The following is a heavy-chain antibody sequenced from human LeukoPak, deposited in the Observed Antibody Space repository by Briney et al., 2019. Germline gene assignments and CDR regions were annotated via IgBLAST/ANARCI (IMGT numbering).Heavy chain of an antibody. D-gene: IGHD6-13*01. CDR3: TVSSFSSTWYSWVH. CDR2: ISNGGGST. V-gene: IGHV3-23*01. Sequence: GGSLRLSCAASGFTFSSYAMGWVCLAPGKGLEWVSAISNGGGSTYYADSVRGRFTISRDNSKNTLFLQVNSPRAEDSAVYYCTVSSFSSTWYSWVHWGQGTLVTVSS. CDR1: GFTFSSYA. J-gene: IGHJ4*02.